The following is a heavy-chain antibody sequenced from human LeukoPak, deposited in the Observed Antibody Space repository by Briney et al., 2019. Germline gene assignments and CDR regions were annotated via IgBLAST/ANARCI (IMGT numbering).Heavy chain of an antibody. CDR3: ARHSLSTSVYYYYYYGLDV. J-gene: IGHJ6*02. CDR2: IDGSDDK. CDR1: GFSLSTSAMC. D-gene: IGHD6-6*01. V-gene: IGHV2-70*10. Sequence: SGPTLVNPTQTLTLTCTFSGFSLSTSAMCVSWIRQPPGKALECIARIDGSDDKYYSTSLKTRLTISKDTSRNQVVLIMNNMDPVDTATYYCARHSLSTSVYYYYYYGLDVWGQGTTVTVS.